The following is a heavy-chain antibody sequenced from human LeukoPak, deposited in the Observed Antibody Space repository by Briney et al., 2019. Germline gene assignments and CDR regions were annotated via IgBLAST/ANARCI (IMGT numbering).Heavy chain of an antibody. CDR3: AKDPYYYDSSGPLDY. D-gene: IGHD3-22*01. V-gene: IGHV3-9*01. Sequence: QPGRSLRLSCAASGFTFDDYAMHWVRQAPGKGLEWVSGISWNSGSIGYADSVKGRFTISRDNAKNSLYLQMNSLRAEDTALYYCAKDPYYYDSSGPLDYWGQGTLVTVSS. J-gene: IGHJ4*02. CDR1: GFTFDDYA. CDR2: ISWNSGSI.